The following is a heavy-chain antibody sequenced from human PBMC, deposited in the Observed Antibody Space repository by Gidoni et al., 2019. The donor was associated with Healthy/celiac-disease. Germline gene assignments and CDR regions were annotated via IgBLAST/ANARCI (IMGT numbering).Heavy chain of an antibody. Sequence: QVQLQESGPGLVKPSGTLSLTCAVSGGSISSSNWWSWVRQPPGKGLEWSGEIYHSGSTNYNPSLKSRVTISVDKSKNQFSLKLSSVTAADTAVYYCARDRGVVTPNYYYYYGMDVWGQGTTVTVSS. CDR2: IYHSGST. CDR1: GGSISSSNW. D-gene: IGHD3-22*01. V-gene: IGHV4-4*02. J-gene: IGHJ6*02. CDR3: ARDRGVVTPNYYYYYGMDV.